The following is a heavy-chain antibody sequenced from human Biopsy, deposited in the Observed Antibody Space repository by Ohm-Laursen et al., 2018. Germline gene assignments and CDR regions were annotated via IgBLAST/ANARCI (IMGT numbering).Heavy chain of an antibody. V-gene: IGHV1-69*10. CDR1: GGTFRNSA. CDR2: IIAVSGLV. Sequence: SVKVSCKVSGGTFRNSAISWVRQAPGQGLEWMGGIIAVSGLVNYAPKFQGRVSITADKSTTTAYMELSNLKSEDTAVYYCATPFQYYDSWGGYPPFDHWGQGTLVTVSS. J-gene: IGHJ4*02. D-gene: IGHD3-3*01. CDR3: ATPFQYYDSWGGYPPFDH.